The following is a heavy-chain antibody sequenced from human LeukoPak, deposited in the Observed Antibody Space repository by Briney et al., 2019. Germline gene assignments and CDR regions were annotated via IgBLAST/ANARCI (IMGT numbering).Heavy chain of an antibody. Sequence: ASVKVSCKASGYTFTSYAMNWARQAPGQGLEWMGWINTNTGNPTYAQGFTGRFVFSLDTSVSTAYLQISSPKAEDTAVYYCARKGYGSGSYFGGSWGQGTLVTVSS. D-gene: IGHD3-10*01. CDR1: GYTFTSYA. V-gene: IGHV7-4-1*02. J-gene: IGHJ4*02. CDR2: INTNTGNP. CDR3: ARKGYGSGSYFGGS.